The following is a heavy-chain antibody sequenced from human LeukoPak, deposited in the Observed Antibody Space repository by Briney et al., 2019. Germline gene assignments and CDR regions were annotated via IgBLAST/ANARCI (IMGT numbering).Heavy chain of an antibody. CDR3: AKGSDSSGWYGSDY. CDR2: ISWNSGSI. CDR1: GFTFDDYA. Sequence: PGGSLRLSCAASGFTFDDYAMHWVRQAPGKGLEWVSGISWNSGSISYADSVKGRFTISRDNAKNSLYLQMNSLRAEDTALYYCAKGSDSSGWYGSDYWGQGTLVTVSS. D-gene: IGHD6-19*01. V-gene: IGHV3-9*01. J-gene: IGHJ4*02.